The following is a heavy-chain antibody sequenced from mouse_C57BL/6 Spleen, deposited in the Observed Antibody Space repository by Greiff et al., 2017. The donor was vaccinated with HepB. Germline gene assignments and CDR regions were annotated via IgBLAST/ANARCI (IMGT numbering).Heavy chain of an antibody. CDR1: GFTFTDYY. Sequence: EVKLVESGGGLVQPGGSLSLSCAASGFTFTDYYMSWVRQPPGKALEWLGFIRNKANGYTTEYSASVKGRFTISRDNSQSILYLQMNALRAEDSATYYCARYNYGSSPWFAYWGQGTLVTVSA. J-gene: IGHJ3*01. CDR3: ARYNYGSSPWFAY. CDR2: IRNKANGYTT. V-gene: IGHV7-3*01. D-gene: IGHD1-1*01.